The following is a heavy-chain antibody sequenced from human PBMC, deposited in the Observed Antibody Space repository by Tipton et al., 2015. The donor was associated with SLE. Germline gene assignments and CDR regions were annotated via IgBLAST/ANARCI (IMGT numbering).Heavy chain of an antibody. CDR3: ARTSVGQWLNGNAFDI. J-gene: IGHJ3*02. CDR2: ISAYNSNT. CDR1: GYTFTSYG. Sequence: QLVQSGAEVKKPGASVKVSCKASGYTFTSYGISWVRQAPGQGLEWMGWISAYNSNTNYAQKLQGRVTITTDTSTSTAYMELRSLRSDDTAVYYCARTSVGQWLNGNAFDIWGQGTMVTVSS. D-gene: IGHD6-19*01. V-gene: IGHV1-18*04.